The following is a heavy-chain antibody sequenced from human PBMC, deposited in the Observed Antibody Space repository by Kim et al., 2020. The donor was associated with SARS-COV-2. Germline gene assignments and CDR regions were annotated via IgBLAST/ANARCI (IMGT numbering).Heavy chain of an antibody. V-gene: IGHV3-15*01. J-gene: IGHJ5*02. Sequence: VKGRFTNSRDESKNTLYLQRNSLKTEDTAVYYCTTDHFEEDRGVIDWFDPWGQGTLVTVSS. D-gene: IGHD3-16*02. CDR3: TTDHFEEDRGVIDWFDP.